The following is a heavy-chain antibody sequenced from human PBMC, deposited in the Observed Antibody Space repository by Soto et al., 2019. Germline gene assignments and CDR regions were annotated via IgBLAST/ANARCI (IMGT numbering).Heavy chain of an antibody. Sequence: GGSLRLSCAASGFTFYSYGMSWVRQAPGKGLEWVSSISGSGGSTYYADSVKGRFTISRDNSKNTLYLQMNSLRAEDTAVYFCAKVLTAGGLDYWGQGTLVTVSS. CDR3: AKVLTAGGLDY. CDR1: GFTFYSYG. D-gene: IGHD6-13*01. V-gene: IGHV3-23*01. J-gene: IGHJ4*02. CDR2: ISGSGGST.